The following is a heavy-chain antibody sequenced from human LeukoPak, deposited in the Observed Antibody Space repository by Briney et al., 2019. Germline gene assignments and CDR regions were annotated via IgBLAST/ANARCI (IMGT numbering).Heavy chain of an antibody. CDR2: INPSGGST. CDR3: ASYGSGSPIDY. Sequence: ASVKVSCKASGYTFTSYCMHWVRQAPGQGLEWMGIINPSGGSTSYAQKFQGRVTMTRDTSTSTVYMELSSLRSEDTAVYYCASYGSGSPIDYWGQGTLVTVSS. V-gene: IGHV1-46*01. D-gene: IGHD3-10*01. J-gene: IGHJ4*02. CDR1: GYTFTSYC.